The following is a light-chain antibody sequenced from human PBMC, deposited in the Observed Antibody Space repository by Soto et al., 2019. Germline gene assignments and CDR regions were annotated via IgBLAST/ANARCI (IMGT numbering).Light chain of an antibody. Sequence: EIVLTQSPATLSLSPGERATLSCRASQSVSSYLAWYQQKPGQAPRLLIYVASNRATGIPARFSGSGSGTDFTLTISSLEPDDFAVYYCQQRSNWPPITFGQGTRLEIK. CDR1: QSVSSY. J-gene: IGKJ5*01. V-gene: IGKV3-11*01. CDR2: VAS. CDR3: QQRSNWPPIT.